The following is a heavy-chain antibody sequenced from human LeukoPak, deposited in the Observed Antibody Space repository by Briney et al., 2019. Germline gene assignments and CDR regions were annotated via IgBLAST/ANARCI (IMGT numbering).Heavy chain of an antibody. CDR1: GFTFSSYS. V-gene: IGHV3-21*01. Sequence: GGSLRLSCAASGFTFSSYSMNWVRQAPGKGLEWVSSISSSSSYIYYADSVKGRFTISGDNAKNTLYLQMNSLRAEDTAVYYCASASSHRIAAGGDYWGQGTLVTVST. CDR3: ASASSHRIAAGGDY. D-gene: IGHD6-13*01. J-gene: IGHJ4*02. CDR2: ISSSSSYI.